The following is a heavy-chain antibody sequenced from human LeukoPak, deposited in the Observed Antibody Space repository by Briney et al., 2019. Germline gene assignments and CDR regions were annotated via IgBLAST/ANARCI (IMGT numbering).Heavy chain of an antibody. J-gene: IGHJ3*02. Sequence: ASVKVSCKASGYTFTMYYIHWVRQAPGQGLEWMGMINPSDGATTYAQRFQGRVTMTRDMSTTTVYMDLRSLRSEDTAVYYCAEAALSYDAFDIWGQGTMVTVSS. CDR1: GYTFTMYY. V-gene: IGHV1-46*01. CDR3: AEAALSYDAFDI. D-gene: IGHD1-26*01. CDR2: INPSDGAT.